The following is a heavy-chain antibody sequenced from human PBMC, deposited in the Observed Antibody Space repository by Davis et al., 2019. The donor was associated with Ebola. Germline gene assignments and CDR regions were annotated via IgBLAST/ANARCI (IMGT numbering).Heavy chain of an antibody. V-gene: IGHV3-23*01. D-gene: IGHD2-21*01. J-gene: IGHJ4*02. Sequence: GGFLRLSCAASGFTFSAYAMTWFRQAPGRGLEWVSTTDSGGHSTYYADSVKGRLTISRDNSRDTLFLQMVSLGAEDTAVYYCARARCGGDCRSFDYWGQGTLVSVSS. CDR1: GFTFSAYA. CDR2: TDSGGHST. CDR3: ARARCGGDCRSFDY.